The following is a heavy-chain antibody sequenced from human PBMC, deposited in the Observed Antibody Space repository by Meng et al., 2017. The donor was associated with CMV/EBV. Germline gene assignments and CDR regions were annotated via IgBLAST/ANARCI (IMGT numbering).Heavy chain of an antibody. V-gene: IGHV3-74*01. CDR1: GFTFSSYW. CDR3: ARYGEGGWFDP. J-gene: IGHJ5*02. D-gene: IGHD3-10*01. CDR2: INSDGSST. Sequence: LSLTCAASGFTFSSYWMHWVRQAPGKGLVWVSRINSDGSSTSYADSVKGRFTISRDNAKNTLYLQMNSLRAEYTAVYYCARYGEGGWFDPWGQGTLVTVSS.